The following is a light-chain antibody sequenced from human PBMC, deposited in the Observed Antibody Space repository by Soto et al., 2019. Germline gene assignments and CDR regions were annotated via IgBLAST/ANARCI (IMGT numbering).Light chain of an antibody. CDR2: LSSDGSH. CDR1: SGHSSYA. J-gene: IGLJ2*01. V-gene: IGLV4-69*01. CDR3: QTWDTGARVV. Sequence: QTVVTQSPSASASLGASVKLTCTLSSGHSSYAIAWHQQQPEKGPWYLMKLSSDGSHSKGDGIPDRFSGSSSGAERYLTISSLQSEDEADYYCQTWDTGARVVFGGGTKVTVL.